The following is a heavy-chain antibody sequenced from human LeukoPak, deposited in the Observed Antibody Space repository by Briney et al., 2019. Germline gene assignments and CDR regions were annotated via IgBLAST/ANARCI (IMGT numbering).Heavy chain of an antibody. D-gene: IGHD3-22*01. J-gene: IGHJ4*02. CDR3: ATRDLSSGYTNFDY. V-gene: IGHV4-4*02. Sequence: NPSETLSLTCAVSGGSISSSNWWSWVRQPPGKGLEWIGEIYHSGSTNYNPSLKSRVTISVDTSKNQFSLKLSSVTAADTAVYYCATRDLSSGYTNFDYWGQGTLVTVSS. CDR1: GGSISSSNW. CDR2: IYHSGST.